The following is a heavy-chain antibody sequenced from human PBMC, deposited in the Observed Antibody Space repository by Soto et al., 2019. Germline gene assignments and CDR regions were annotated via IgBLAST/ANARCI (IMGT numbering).Heavy chain of an antibody. J-gene: IGHJ5*02. CDR1: GGSISSSSYY. Sequence: PETLSLTCTVSGGSISSSSYYWGWIRQPPGKGLEWIGSIYYSGSTYYNPSLKSRVTISVDTSKNQFSLKLSSVTAADTAVYYCARRRVEFVVVPAAIARLDPWAQGYPVT. D-gene: IGHD2-2*02. V-gene: IGHV4-39*01. CDR3: ARRRVEFVVVPAAIARLDP. CDR2: IYYSGST.